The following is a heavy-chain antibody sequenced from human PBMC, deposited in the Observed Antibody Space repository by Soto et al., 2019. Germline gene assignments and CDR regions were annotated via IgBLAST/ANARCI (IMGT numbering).Heavy chain of an antibody. Sequence: EVQLLESGGGLVQPGGSLRLSCEASGLTSGPYGMTWVRQAPGRGLEWVSTISGSGFSTHYAESVQGRFTISRDNSKNTMYLQMNSLRAEDTAVYYCAKDPTPRDFFFIHYFDSWGQGFLVTVSS. CDR3: AKDPTPRDFFFIHYFDS. V-gene: IGHV3-23*01. CDR1: GLTSGPYG. CDR2: ISGSGFST. D-gene: IGHD3-3*01. J-gene: IGHJ4*02.